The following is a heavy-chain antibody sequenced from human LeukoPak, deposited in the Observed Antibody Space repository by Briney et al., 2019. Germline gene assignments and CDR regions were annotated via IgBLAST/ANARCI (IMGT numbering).Heavy chain of an antibody. Sequence: GRSLRLSCAASGFTFSSYAMHWVRQAPGKGLEWVAVISYDGSNKYYADSVKGRFTISRDNSKNTLYLQMNSLRAEDTAVYYCARTWELLPDFDYWGQGTLVTVSS. CDR3: ARTWELLPDFDY. CDR1: GFTFSSYA. CDR2: ISYDGSNK. V-gene: IGHV3-30-3*01. D-gene: IGHD1-26*01. J-gene: IGHJ4*02.